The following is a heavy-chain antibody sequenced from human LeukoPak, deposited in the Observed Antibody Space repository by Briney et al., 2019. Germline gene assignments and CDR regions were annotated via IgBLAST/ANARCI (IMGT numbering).Heavy chain of an antibody. Sequence: GGSLRLSCAASGFTFSSFAMHWVRQAPGKGLEWVAVISYDGSNKYYADSVKGRFTISRDNSKNTLYLQMNSLRAEDTAVYYCAKPNTWLAQDADAFDIWGQGTMVTVSS. D-gene: IGHD6-19*01. CDR2: ISYDGSNK. CDR3: AKPNTWLAQDADAFDI. V-gene: IGHV3-30-3*02. CDR1: GFTFSSFA. J-gene: IGHJ3*02.